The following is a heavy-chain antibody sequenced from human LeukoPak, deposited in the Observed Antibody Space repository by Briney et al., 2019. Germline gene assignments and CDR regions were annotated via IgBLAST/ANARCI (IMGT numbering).Heavy chain of an antibody. V-gene: IGHV1-69*04. Sequence: SVKVSCKASGGTFSSYAISWVRQAPGQGLEWMGRIIPILGIANYAQKFQGRVTITADKSTSTAYMELSSLRSEDTAVYYCARDRDDFLFDHWGQGTLVTVSS. CDR1: GGTFSSYA. D-gene: IGHD5-24*01. CDR2: IIPILGIA. J-gene: IGHJ4*02. CDR3: ARDRDDFLFDH.